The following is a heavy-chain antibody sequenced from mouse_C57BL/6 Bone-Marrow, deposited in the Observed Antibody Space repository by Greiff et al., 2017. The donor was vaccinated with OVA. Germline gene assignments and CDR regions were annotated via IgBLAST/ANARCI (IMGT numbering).Heavy chain of an antibody. CDR2: ISSGSSTI. J-gene: IGHJ3*01. CDR1: GFTFSDYG. Sequence: EVKLVESGGGLVKPGGSLKLSCAASGFTFSDYGMHWVRQAPAKGLEWVAYISSGSSTIYYADTVKGRFTISRDNAKNTLFLQMTRLRSEDTAMYCCAGGGYYYGPAWFAYWGQGTLVTVSA. D-gene: IGHD1-1*01. V-gene: IGHV5-17*01. CDR3: AGGGYYYGPAWFAY.